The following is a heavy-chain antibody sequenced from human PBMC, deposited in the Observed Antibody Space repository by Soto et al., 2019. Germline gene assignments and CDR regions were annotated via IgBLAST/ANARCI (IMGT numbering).Heavy chain of an antibody. CDR3: ARDTYYDILTGPTDYGMDV. D-gene: IGHD3-9*01. CDR2: IYTSGST. V-gene: IGHV4-4*07. J-gene: IGHJ6*02. Sequence: PSETLSLTCTVSGVSISSYYWSWIRQPAGKGLEWIGRIYTSGSTNYNPSLKSRVTMSVDTSKNQFSLKLSSVTAADTAVYYCARDTYYDILTGPTDYGMDVWGQGTTVTVSS. CDR1: GVSISSYY.